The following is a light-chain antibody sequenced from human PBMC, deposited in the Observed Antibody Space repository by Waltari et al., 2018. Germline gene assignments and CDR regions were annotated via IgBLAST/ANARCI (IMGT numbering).Light chain of an antibody. V-gene: IGKV1-39*01. CDR1: QSIASN. Sequence: DIQMTQSPSSLSASVGDRVTIPCRASQSIASNLNWYQQKPGRATKLLIYAASNLQSGVPSRFSGSGSGTDFTLTISNLQPEDCALYSCQQSNSSPHTFGGGTKVESK. CDR3: QQSNSSPHT. CDR2: AAS. J-gene: IGKJ4*01.